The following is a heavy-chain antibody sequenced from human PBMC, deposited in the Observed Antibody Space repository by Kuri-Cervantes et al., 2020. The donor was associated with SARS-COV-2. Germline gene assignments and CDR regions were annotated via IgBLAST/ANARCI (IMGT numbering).Heavy chain of an antibody. CDR2: ISYDGSNK. CDR3: AKTRLELRGPLDY. J-gene: IGHJ4*02. D-gene: IGHD1-7*01. V-gene: IGHV3-30*07. CDR1: GFTFSSYA. Sequence: GESLKISCAASGFTFSSYAMHWVRQAPGKGLEWVAVISYDGSNKYYADSVKGRFTISRDNSKNTLYLQMNSLRAEDTAVYYCAKTRLELRGPLDYWGQGTLVTVS.